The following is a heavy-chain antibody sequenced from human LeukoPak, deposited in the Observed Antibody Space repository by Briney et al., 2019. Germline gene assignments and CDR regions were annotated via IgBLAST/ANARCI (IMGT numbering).Heavy chain of an antibody. CDR2: IFYSGST. CDR1: GGSINNYY. J-gene: IGHJ4*02. D-gene: IGHD2-15*01. Sequence: SETLSLTCTVSGGSINNYYWSWIRQPPGKGLEWIGYIFYSGSTNYNPSLKSRVTISVDTSRSQFSLKLSSVTAADTAVYYCARDRGYCSGGSCYPFDYWGQGTLVTVSS. CDR3: ARDRGYCSGGSCYPFDY. V-gene: IGHV4-59*12.